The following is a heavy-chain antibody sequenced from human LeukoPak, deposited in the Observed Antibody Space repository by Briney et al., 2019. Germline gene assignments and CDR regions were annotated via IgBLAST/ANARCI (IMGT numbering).Heavy chain of an antibody. CDR3: AKERYYDFWSGYFDY. D-gene: IGHD3-3*01. Sequence: GGSLRLSCAASGFTFSSYAMSWVRQAPGKGLEWVSAISGSGGSTYYADSVKGPFTISRDNSKNTLYLQMNSLRAEDTAVYYCAKERYYDFWSGYFDYWGQGTLVTVSS. V-gene: IGHV3-23*01. J-gene: IGHJ4*02. CDR2: ISGSGGST. CDR1: GFTFSSYA.